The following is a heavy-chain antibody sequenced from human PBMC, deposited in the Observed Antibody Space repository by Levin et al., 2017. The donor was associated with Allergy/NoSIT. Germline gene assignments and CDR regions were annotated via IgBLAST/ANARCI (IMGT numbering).Heavy chain of an antibody. CDR1: GGSISSGGYT. CDR2: IYHSGST. J-gene: IGHJ4*02. CDR3: ARDSPGGYFDY. V-gene: IGHV4-30-2*01. D-gene: IGHD3-16*01. Sequence: PSETLSLTCAVSGGSISSGGYTWSWIRQPPGKGLEWIGYIYHSGSTYYNPSLKSRVTISVDRSKNQFSLKLSSVTAADTAVYYCARDSPGGYFDYWGQGTLVTVSS.